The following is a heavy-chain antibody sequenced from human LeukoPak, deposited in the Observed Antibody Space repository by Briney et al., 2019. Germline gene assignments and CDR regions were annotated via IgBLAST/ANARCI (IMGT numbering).Heavy chain of an antibody. CDR1: GYTFTSYG. J-gene: IGHJ4*02. Sequence: GASVKVSCKASGYTFTSYGISWVRQAPGQGLEWMGWISAYNGNTNYAQKLQGRVTMTTDTSTSTAYMELRSLRSDDTAVYYCARGSITMVRGAPLDYWGQGTLVTVSS. D-gene: IGHD3-10*01. CDR3: ARGSITMVRGAPLDY. CDR2: ISAYNGNT. V-gene: IGHV1-18*01.